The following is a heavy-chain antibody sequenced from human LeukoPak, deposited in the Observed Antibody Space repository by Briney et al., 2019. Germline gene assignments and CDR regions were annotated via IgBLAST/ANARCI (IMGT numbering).Heavy chain of an antibody. Sequence: SETLSLTCTVSGYSISSGYYWGWIRQPPGKGLEWIGSIYHSGSTYYNPSLKSRVTISVDTSKNQFSLKLSSVTAADTAVYYCAREDRSSWRKTWGQGTLVTVSS. CDR2: IYHSGST. V-gene: IGHV4-38-2*02. CDR3: AREDRSSWRKT. CDR1: GYSISSGYY. J-gene: IGHJ5*02. D-gene: IGHD6-13*01.